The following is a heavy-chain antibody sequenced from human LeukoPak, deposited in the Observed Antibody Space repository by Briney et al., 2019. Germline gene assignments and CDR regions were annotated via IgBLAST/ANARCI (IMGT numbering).Heavy chain of an antibody. CDR3: ARVSEGGTFSDY. Sequence: GGSLRLSCAASGFTFSTYAMHWVRQAPGKGLEWVAVISNDERNEYYANSVKGRFTVSRDNSKNTLFLQMNSLRPEDMAVYFCARVSEGGTFSDYWGQGTLVTVSS. J-gene: IGHJ4*02. CDR2: ISNDERNE. V-gene: IGHV3-30*04. D-gene: IGHD1-26*01. CDR1: GFTFSTYA.